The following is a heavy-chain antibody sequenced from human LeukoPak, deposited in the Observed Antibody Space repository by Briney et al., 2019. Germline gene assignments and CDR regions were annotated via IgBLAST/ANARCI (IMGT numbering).Heavy chain of an antibody. D-gene: IGHD2-8*01. V-gene: IGHV3-23*01. CDR1: GFPFSDFS. J-gene: IGHJ4*02. Sequence: GGSLRLSCATSGFPFSDFSMSWVRQAPGKGLEWISTTNSGGTSTYYAESVKGRFTISRDNSKNALYLQMSSLRVEDTAVYYCAKQSYARSLGEGGPGTLVSVSS. CDR3: AKQSYARSLGE. CDR2: TNSGGTST.